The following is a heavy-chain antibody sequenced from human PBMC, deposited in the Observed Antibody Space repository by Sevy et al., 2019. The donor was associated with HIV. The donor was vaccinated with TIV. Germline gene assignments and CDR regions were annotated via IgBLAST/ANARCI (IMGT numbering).Heavy chain of an antibody. Sequence: GGSLRLSCAASGFTFSSYAMSWVRQAPGKGLEWVSAISGSGGSTYYADSVKGRFTISRDNSKNTLYLQMNSLRAEDTAVYYCAKDRARTLYGDPTDAFDIWGQGTMVTVSS. J-gene: IGHJ3*02. CDR3: AKDRARTLYGDPTDAFDI. D-gene: IGHD4-17*01. V-gene: IGHV3-23*01. CDR1: GFTFSSYA. CDR2: ISGSGGST.